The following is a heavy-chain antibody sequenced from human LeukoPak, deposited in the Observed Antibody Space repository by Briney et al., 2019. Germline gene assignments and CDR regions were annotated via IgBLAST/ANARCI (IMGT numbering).Heavy chain of an antibody. Sequence: GGSLRLSCAASGFTFSNYAMNWVRQAPGKGLEWVSYISTMSSTKYYADSVKGRFTISRDNAKNSLYLQMNSLRDEDTAVYYCARGKIGYYYGDYDGYWGQGTLVTVSS. CDR2: ISTMSSTK. CDR3: ARGKIGYYYGDYDGY. D-gene: IGHD4-17*01. CDR1: GFTFSNYA. V-gene: IGHV3-48*02. J-gene: IGHJ4*02.